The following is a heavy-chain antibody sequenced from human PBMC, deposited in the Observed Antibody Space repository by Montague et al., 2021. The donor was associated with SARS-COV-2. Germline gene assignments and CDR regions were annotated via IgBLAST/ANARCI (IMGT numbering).Heavy chain of an antibody. Sequence: SETLSLTCAVYGVSFSEHFWCWSRQPPGKGLELIGEINHRGTTTYSPSLRFRVSMSIDTSKNQFSLNLRSLTAADAAVYYCARVNYGEVDYWGPGTLVTVSS. CDR2: INHRGTT. CDR3: ARVNYGEVDY. CDR1: GVSFSEHF. V-gene: IGHV4-34*01. D-gene: IGHD4-17*01. J-gene: IGHJ4*02.